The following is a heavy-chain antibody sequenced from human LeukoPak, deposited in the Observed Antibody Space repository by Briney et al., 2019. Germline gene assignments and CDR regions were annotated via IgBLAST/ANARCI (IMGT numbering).Heavy chain of an antibody. D-gene: IGHD3-3*01. CDR3: ARGRTREWLLQKRRYYYGMDV. V-gene: IGHV1-8*02. Sequence: GASVKVSCKASGYTFTSYGINWVRQATGQGLEWMGWMNPNSGNTGYAQKFQGRVTMTRNTSISTAYMELSSLRSEDTAVYYCARGRTREWLLQKRRYYYGMDVWGQGTTVTVSS. CDR2: MNPNSGNT. CDR1: GYTFTSYG. J-gene: IGHJ6*02.